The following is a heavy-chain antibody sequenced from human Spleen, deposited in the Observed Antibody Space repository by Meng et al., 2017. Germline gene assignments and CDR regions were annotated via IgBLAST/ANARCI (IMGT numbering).Heavy chain of an antibody. D-gene: IGHD4-17*01. CDR1: GYAFTGYD. CDR2: IDPNSGVT. CDR3: AWDYGELLEFDP. V-gene: IGHV1-2*06. Sequence: GQVVHVGSEGDLAGASGTVACKASGYAFTGYDIHLVRQGPGQGIEWMGRIDPNSGVTDYSHKFQGRVTMTRATSISKAYMELSRMRSVDTAVDECAWDYGELLEFDPWGQGTLVTVSS. J-gene: IGHJ5*02.